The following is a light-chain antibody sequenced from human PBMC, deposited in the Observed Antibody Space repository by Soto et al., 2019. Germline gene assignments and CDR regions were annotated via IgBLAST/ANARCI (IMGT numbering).Light chain of an antibody. Sequence: EIVMTQSPATLSVSPGERATLSCRASQSVSSNLAWYQQKPGQAPRLLIYGASTRATGIPARFSGSGSGTEFTLTISCLQSEDVAVYYCQQYNNWPRSAFGGGNKVEIK. V-gene: IGKV3-15*01. CDR3: QQYNNWPRSA. CDR2: GAS. J-gene: IGKJ4*01. CDR1: QSVSSN.